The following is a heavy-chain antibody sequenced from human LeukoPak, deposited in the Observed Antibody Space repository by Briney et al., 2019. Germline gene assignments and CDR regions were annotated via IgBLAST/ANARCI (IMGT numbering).Heavy chain of an antibody. V-gene: IGHV1-46*01. CDR1: GYTFTSYY. Sequence: ASVKVSCKASGYTFTSYYMHWVRQAPGQGLEWMGIINPSGGSTSYAQKFQGRVTTTRDTSTSTVYMELSSLRSEDTAVYYCARDLMPVGAKPDAFDIWGQGTMVTVSS. CDR3: ARDLMPVGAKPDAFDI. D-gene: IGHD1-26*01. CDR2: INPSGGST. J-gene: IGHJ3*02.